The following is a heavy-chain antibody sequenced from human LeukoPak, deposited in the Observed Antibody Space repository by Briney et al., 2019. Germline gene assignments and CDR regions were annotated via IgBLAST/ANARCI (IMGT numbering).Heavy chain of an antibody. Sequence: GSLRLSCAASGFTFSSYAMSWVRQPPGRGLEWIGYMSYRGSTNFNPSLRSRVSMSLDTSKNQFSLKLSSVTAADTAVYFCARGDSNASKWFDPWGQGTLVTVSS. J-gene: IGHJ5*02. D-gene: IGHD3-16*01. CDR1: GFTFSSYA. CDR2: MSYRGST. CDR3: ARGDSNASKWFDP. V-gene: IGHV4-59*01.